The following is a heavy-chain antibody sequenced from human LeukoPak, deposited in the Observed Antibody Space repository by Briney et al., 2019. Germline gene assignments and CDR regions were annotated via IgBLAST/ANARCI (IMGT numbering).Heavy chain of an antibody. V-gene: IGHV4-59*01. J-gene: IGHJ6*03. CDR1: GGSISSYY. Sequence: SETLSLTCTVSGGSISSYYWSWIRQPPGKGLEYIGYIYYSGYTNYNPSLKSRVTISVDTSKNQFSLKLSSVTAADTAVYYCARETSQKGAHYMDVWGKGTTVTVSS. CDR3: ARETSQKGAHYMDV. CDR2: IYYSGYT. D-gene: IGHD3-16*01.